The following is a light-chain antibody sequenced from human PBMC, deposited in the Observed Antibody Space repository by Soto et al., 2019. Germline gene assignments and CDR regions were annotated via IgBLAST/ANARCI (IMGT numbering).Light chain of an antibody. CDR2: AGS. J-gene: IGKJ3*01. CDR3: QQSYSTLFT. Sequence: DIPMTQSPSSLSASVGDRVTITCRASQTIIRYLNWYQQKPGRAPNLLIYAGSSLKSGVPSRFSDSGSGTEFTLTISSLQPEDFATYYCQQSYSTLFTFGPGTKVEIK. V-gene: IGKV1-39*01. CDR1: QTIIRY.